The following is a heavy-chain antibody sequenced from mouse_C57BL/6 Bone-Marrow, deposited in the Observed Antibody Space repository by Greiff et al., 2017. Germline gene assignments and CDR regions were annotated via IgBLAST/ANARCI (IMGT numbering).Heavy chain of an antibody. J-gene: IGHJ1*03. CDR1: GFSLTSSG. CDR2: IWRGGST. Sequence: QVQLQQSGPGLVQPSQSLSITCTVSGFSLTSSGVHWVRQSPGKGLEWLGVIWRGGSTDYNAAFMSRLSITKDNSKSQVFFKMNSLQADDTAIYYCAKKDWDEGYWYFDVWGTGTTVTVSS. CDR3: AKKDWDEGYWYFDV. V-gene: IGHV2-5*01. D-gene: IGHD4-1*01.